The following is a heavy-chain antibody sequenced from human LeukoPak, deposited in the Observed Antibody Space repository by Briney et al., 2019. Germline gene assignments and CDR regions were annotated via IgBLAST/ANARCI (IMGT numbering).Heavy chain of an antibody. Sequence: ASVKVSCKASGYTFTSYGISWVRQAPGQGLEWMGWISAYNGNTKYSQKFQGGVTITRDTSASTAYMELSSLRSEDTAVYYCARGSSGWYSPYYFDYWGQGTLVTVSS. CDR2: ISAYNGNT. V-gene: IGHV1-18*01. D-gene: IGHD6-19*01. CDR3: ARGSSGWYSPYYFDY. CDR1: GYTFTSYG. J-gene: IGHJ4*02.